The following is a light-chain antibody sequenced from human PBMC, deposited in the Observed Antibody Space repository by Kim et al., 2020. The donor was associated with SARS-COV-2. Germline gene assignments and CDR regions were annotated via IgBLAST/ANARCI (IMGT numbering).Light chain of an antibody. CDR3: QQSYDWPPLT. J-gene: IGKJ1*01. CDR1: QTIINK. V-gene: IGKV3-15*01. CDR2: DAT. Sequence: SPGERATRSVRASQTIINKLIWDQQKPGQAPRLLIYDATTRATGVPARFIGSGSETDFTLTISSLQSEDFAVYYCQQSYDWPPLTFGQGTKVDIK.